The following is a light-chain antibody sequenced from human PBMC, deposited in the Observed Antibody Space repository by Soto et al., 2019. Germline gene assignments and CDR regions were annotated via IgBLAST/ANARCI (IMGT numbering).Light chain of an antibody. CDR2: LNSDGSH. J-gene: IGLJ1*01. V-gene: IGLV4-69*01. CDR1: SGHSSYA. Sequence: QSVLTQSPSASASLGASVKLTCTLSSGHSSYAIAWHQQQPEKGPRFLMKLNSDGSHNKGDEIPDRFSGSSSGAERYLTISSLQSEDEADYYCQTWGTGILVFGTGTKLTVL. CDR3: QTWGTGILV.